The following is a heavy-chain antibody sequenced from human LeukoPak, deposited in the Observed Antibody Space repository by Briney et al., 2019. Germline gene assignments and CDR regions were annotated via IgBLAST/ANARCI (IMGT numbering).Heavy chain of an antibody. J-gene: IGHJ4*02. CDR3: ARRDYRKRMDY. D-gene: IGHD1-14*01. CDR1: GGSFSSYY. Sequence: SETLSLTCAVYGGSFSSYYWSWIRQPPGKGLEWIGEINHSGSTNYNSSLKSRVTISVDTSKNQFSLKLSSVTAADTAVYYCARRDYRKRMDYWGQGTLVTVSS. V-gene: IGHV4-34*01. CDR2: INHSGST.